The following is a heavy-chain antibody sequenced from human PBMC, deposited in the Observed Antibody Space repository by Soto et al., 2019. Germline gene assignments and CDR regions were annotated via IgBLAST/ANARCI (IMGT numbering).Heavy chain of an antibody. CDR1: GYTFISHY. CDR2: INPISAAT. Sequence: QVHLVQSGAEVKKPGASVKVSCKASGYTFISHYMHWVRQAPGQGLEWMGIINPISAATTYAQKFQGRVTMARDTPTSTVYLELSSLKSEDTAVYYCARRGYNWNELDSWGQGTLVTVSS. J-gene: IGHJ4*02. CDR3: ARRGYNWNELDS. V-gene: IGHV1-46*01. D-gene: IGHD1-20*01.